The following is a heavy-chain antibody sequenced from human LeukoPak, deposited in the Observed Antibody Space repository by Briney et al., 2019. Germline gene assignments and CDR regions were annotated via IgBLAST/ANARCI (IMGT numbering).Heavy chain of an antibody. CDR2: ISGSGGST. D-gene: IGHD4-4*01. Sequence: GGSLRLSCAAPGFTFSSYAMSWVRQAPGKGLEWVSAISGSGGSTYYADSVKGRFTISRDNSKNTLYLQMNSLRAEDTAVYYCAKGYSNYVSNWFDPWGQGTLVTVSS. J-gene: IGHJ5*02. V-gene: IGHV3-23*01. CDR1: GFTFSSYA. CDR3: AKGYSNYVSNWFDP.